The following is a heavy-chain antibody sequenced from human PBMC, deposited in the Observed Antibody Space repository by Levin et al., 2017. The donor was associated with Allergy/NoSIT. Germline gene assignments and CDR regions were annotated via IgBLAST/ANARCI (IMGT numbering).Heavy chain of an antibody. CDR1: GFTFSSYA. D-gene: IGHD6-13*01. J-gene: IGHJ2*01. V-gene: IGHV3-30-3*01. Sequence: GGSLRLSCAASGFTFSSYAMHWVRQAPGKGLEWVAVISYDGSNKYYADSVKGRFTISRDNSKNTLYLQMNSLRAEDTAVYYCARDVSLFAAAGTRWYFDLWGRGTLVTVSS. CDR3: ARDVSLFAAAGTRWYFDL. CDR2: ISYDGSNK.